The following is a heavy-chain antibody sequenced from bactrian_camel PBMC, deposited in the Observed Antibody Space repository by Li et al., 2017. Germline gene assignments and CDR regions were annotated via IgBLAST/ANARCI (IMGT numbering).Heavy chain of an antibody. D-gene: IGHD1*01. CDR3: AARQPCRLWLGYDDPGEYNY. Sequence: VQLVESGGGSVQAGGSLTLSCARSGHFYSTYCMAWFRETPENMREGVAYIDSDGSTSVADSVKGRFAVSLDDAKNTLYLQMNSLKPDDSATYYCAARQPCRLWLGYDDPGEYNYWGPGTQVTVS. V-gene: IGHV3S53*01. CDR2: IDSDGST. J-gene: IGHJ4*01. CDR1: GHFYSTYC.